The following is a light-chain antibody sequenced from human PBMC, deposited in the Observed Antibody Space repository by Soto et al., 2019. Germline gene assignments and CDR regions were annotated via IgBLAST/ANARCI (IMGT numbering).Light chain of an antibody. CDR3: QQYGSSPWT. V-gene: IGKV3-20*01. CDR2: GAS. CDR1: QSVSDTY. Sequence: EIVLTQSPGTLSLSPGDRATLSCRASQSVSDTYIAWYQQKPGQAPRLLIYGASSRATGMPDRFSGSGPGTDFTLTISRLEPEDFAVYYCQQYGSSPWTFGQGTKVEIK. J-gene: IGKJ1*01.